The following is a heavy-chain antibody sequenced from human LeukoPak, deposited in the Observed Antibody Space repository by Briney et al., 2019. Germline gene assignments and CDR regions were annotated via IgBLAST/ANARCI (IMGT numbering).Heavy chain of an antibody. CDR1: GFTFSSYS. CDR2: INHSGST. D-gene: IGHD3-22*01. V-gene: IGHV4-34*01. Sequence: GSLRLSCAASGFTFSSYSMNWVRQPPGKGLEWIGEINHSGSTNYNPSLKSRVTISVDTSKNQFSLKLSSVTAADTAVYYCARGPTQYYYDSSGYSHWGQGTLVTVSS. CDR3: ARGPTQYYYDSSGYSH. J-gene: IGHJ4*02.